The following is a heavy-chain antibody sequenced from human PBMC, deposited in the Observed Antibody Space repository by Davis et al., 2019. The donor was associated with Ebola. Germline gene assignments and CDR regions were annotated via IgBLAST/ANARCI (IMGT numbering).Heavy chain of an antibody. D-gene: IGHD3-16*01. CDR1: GFTFSSYA. CDR2: ISYDGSNK. J-gene: IGHJ4*02. V-gene: IGHV3-30-3*01. Sequence: GESLKISCAASGFTFSSYAMHWVRQAPGKGLEWVAVISYDGSNKYYADSVKGRFTISRDNSKNTLYLQMNSLRAEDTAVYYCARDRGEGGQGTLVTVSS. CDR3: ARDRGE.